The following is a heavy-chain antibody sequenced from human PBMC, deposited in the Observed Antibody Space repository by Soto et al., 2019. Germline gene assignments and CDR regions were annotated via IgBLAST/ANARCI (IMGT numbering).Heavy chain of an antibody. D-gene: IGHD3-22*01. CDR1: GFTFTNYA. J-gene: IGHJ3*02. CDR2: ISSSSSYI. Sequence: PGGSLRLSCAASGFTFTNYAMSWVRQAPGKGLEWVSSISSSSSYIYYADSVKGRFTISRDNAKNSLYLQMNSLRAEDTAVYYCARDLGPIVVVTAPDAFDIWGQGTMVTVSS. CDR3: ARDLGPIVVVTAPDAFDI. V-gene: IGHV3-21*01.